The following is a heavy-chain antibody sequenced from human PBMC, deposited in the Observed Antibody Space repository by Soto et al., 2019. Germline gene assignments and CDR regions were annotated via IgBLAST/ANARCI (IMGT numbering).Heavy chain of an antibody. J-gene: IGHJ5*02. CDR1: GYTFTGYY. CDR3: ARDRGSYQLLSNWFDP. Sequence: ASVKVSCKASGYTFTGYYMHWVRQAPGQGLEWMGWINPNSGGTNYAQKFQGWVTMTRDTSISTAYMELSRLRSDDTAVYYCARDRGSYQLLSNWFDPWGQGTLVTVSS. CDR2: INPNSGGT. V-gene: IGHV1-2*04. D-gene: IGHD2-2*01.